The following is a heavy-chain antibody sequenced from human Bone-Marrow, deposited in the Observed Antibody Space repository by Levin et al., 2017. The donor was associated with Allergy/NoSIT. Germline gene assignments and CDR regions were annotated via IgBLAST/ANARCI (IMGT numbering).Heavy chain of an antibody. Sequence: KASETLSLTCTVSGGSFSSYYWSWIRQPPGKGLEWIGYIYYSGSTNYNPSLKSRVTISVDTSKNQFSLKLSSVTAADTAVYYCARVALPNYDILTGYYPNHYYFDYWGQGTLVTVSS. CDR2: IYYSGST. V-gene: IGHV4-59*01. CDR3: ARVALPNYDILTGYYPNHYYFDY. D-gene: IGHD3-9*01. CDR1: GGSFSSYY. J-gene: IGHJ4*02.